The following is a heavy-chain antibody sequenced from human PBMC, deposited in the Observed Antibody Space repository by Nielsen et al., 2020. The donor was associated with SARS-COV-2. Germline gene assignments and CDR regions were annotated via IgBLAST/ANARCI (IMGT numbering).Heavy chain of an antibody. CDR1: GFTFGDYA. CDR3: ARVPFWSGYPNWFDP. V-gene: IGHV3-7*03. CDR2: IKQDGSEK. Sequence: GESLKISCTASGFTFGDYAMSWVRQAPGKGLEWVANIKQDGSEKYYVDSVKGRFTISRDNAKNSLYLQMNSLRAEDTAVYYCARVPFWSGYPNWFDPWGQGTLVTVSS. D-gene: IGHD3-3*01. J-gene: IGHJ5*02.